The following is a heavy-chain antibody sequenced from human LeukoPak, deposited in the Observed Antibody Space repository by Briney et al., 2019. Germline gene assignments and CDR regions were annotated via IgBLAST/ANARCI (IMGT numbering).Heavy chain of an antibody. D-gene: IGHD3-10*01. Sequence: SETLSLTCSVSGGSISSSSSYWGWIRQPPGKGLEWIGYIYYSGSTNYNPSLKSRVTISVDTSKNQFSLKLSSVTAADTAVYYCARSDWFGGFRFDPWGQGTLVTVSS. J-gene: IGHJ5*02. CDR2: IYYSGST. V-gene: IGHV4-61*05. CDR1: GGSISSSSSY. CDR3: ARSDWFGGFRFDP.